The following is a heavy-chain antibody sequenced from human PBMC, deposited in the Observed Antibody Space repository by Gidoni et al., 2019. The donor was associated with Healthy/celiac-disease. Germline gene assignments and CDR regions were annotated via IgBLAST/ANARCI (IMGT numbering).Heavy chain of an antibody. CDR1: GFTFSSYG. CDR2: IWYDGSNK. CDR3: ARDPTYTIVGATIDY. D-gene: IGHD1-26*01. V-gene: IGHV3-33*01. J-gene: IGHJ4*02. Sequence: QVQLVESGGGVVQPGRSLRLSCAASGFTFSSYGMHWVRQAPGKGLEWVAVIWYDGSNKYYADSVKGRFTISRDNSKNTLYLQMNSLRAEDTAVYYCARDPTYTIVGATIDYWGQGTLVTVSS.